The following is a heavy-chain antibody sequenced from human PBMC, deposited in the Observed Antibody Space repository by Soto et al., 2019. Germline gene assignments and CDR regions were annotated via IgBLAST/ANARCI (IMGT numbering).Heavy chain of an antibody. J-gene: IGHJ3*02. Sequence: GASVKVSCKASGGTFSSYTISWVRQAPGQGLEWMGRIIPILGIANYAQKFQGRVTITADKSTSTAYMELSSLRSEDTAVYHCARVKGGSGSYYNVVRMAFDIWGQGTMVTVSS. V-gene: IGHV1-69*02. D-gene: IGHD3-10*01. CDR3: ARVKGGSGSYYNVVRMAFDI. CDR1: GGTFSSYT. CDR2: IIPILGIA.